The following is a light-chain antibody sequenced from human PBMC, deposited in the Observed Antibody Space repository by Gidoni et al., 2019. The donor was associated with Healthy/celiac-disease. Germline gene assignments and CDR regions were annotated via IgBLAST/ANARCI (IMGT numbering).Light chain of an antibody. CDR2: AAS. V-gene: IGKV1-39*01. J-gene: IGKJ3*01. CDR1: QSMSSY. CDR3: QQSYSTLFT. Sequence: DIQLTQSPSPLSASVGDRVTITCRASQSMSSYLNLYQQKPGKAPKLLIYAASSLQSGVPSRFSGCGSGTDFTLTISSLQPEDFATYYCQQSYSTLFTFGPGTKVDIK.